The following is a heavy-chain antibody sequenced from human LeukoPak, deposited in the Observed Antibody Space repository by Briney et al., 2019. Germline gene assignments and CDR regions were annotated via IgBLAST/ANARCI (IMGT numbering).Heavy chain of an antibody. J-gene: IGHJ4*02. CDR3: TTKVMRGNLGDDYDD. V-gene: IGHV3-30*03. CDR2: ISSDGIDK. D-gene: IGHD5-12*01. CDR1: GVTFRNYG. Sequence: QAGGSLRLSCSVSGVTFRNYGMHWVRQAPGKGLEWVALISSDGIDKLYGASVKGRFAISRDDSKSTLYLQMNSLTAEDTAVYYCTTKVMRGNLGDDYDDWGQGTLVTVSS.